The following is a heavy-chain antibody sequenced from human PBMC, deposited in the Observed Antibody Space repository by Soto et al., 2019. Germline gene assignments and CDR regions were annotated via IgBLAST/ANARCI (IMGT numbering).Heavy chain of an antibody. V-gene: IGHV1-69*05. J-gene: IGHJ5*02. Sequence: GASVKVSCKASGGTFSNYVVNWVRQAPGQGLEWMGRIIPISGAANYAQKFQGRVTMTTDTSTTTAYLELRSLRSDDTAVYYCARHHGPTTSENWFDPWGQGTLVTVSS. CDR2: IIPISGAA. CDR1: GGTFSNYV. CDR3: ARHHGPTTSENWFDP. D-gene: IGHD5-12*01.